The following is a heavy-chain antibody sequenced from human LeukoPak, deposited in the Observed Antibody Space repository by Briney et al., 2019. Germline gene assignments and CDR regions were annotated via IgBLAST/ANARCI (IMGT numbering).Heavy chain of an antibody. CDR1: GFTFTSYT. J-gene: IGHJ3*02. CDR3: ARSLIADGAFDI. CDR2: ISSSGSYI. D-gene: IGHD2-21*01. Sequence: GGSLRLSCAASGFTFTSYTMNCVRQAPGKGLEWVSDISSSGSYIDYADSVKGRFTISRDNAKNSLFLQMNSLRAEDTAVYYCARSLIADGAFDIWGQGTMVTVSS. V-gene: IGHV3-21*01.